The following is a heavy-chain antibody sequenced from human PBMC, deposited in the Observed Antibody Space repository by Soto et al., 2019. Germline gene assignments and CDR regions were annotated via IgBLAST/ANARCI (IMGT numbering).Heavy chain of an antibody. CDR1: GGSISSYY. CDR3: AREIGMITFGGVIVKPGYFDY. Sequence: PSETLSLTCTVSGGSISSYYWSWIRQPAGKGLEWIGRIYTSGSTNYNPSLKSRVTMSVDTSKSQFSLKLSSVTAADTAVYYCAREIGMITFGGVIVKPGYFDYWGQGTLVTVSS. J-gene: IGHJ4*02. V-gene: IGHV4-4*07. D-gene: IGHD3-16*02. CDR2: IYTSGST.